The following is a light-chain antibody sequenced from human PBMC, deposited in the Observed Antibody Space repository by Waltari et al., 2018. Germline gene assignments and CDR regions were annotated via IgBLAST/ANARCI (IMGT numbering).Light chain of an antibody. CDR1: SLPRKY. Sequence: SYELTQPPSVSVSPGQTARITCSGASLPRKYAYWYQQKSGQAPVLVMYEDSKRPPGIPERFSGSGSGTMATLTISGAQAEDEADYYCYSTDGSGNERVFGGGTKLTV. V-gene: IGLV3-10*01. J-gene: IGLJ2*01. CDR3: YSTDGSGNERV. CDR2: EDS.